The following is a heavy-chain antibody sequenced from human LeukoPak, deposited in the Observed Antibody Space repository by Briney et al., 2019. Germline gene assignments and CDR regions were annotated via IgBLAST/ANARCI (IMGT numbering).Heavy chain of an antibody. D-gene: IGHD1-26*01. CDR2: IWYDGSNK. CDR3: AKDTPPSGSYFDY. J-gene: IGHJ4*02. Sequence: PGRSLRLSCAASGFTFSSYGMHWVRQAPGKGLEWVAVIWYDGSNKYYADSVKGRSTISRDNSKNTLYLQMNSLRAEDTAVYYCAKDTPPSGSYFDYWGQGTLVTVSS. V-gene: IGHV3-33*06. CDR1: GFTFSSYG.